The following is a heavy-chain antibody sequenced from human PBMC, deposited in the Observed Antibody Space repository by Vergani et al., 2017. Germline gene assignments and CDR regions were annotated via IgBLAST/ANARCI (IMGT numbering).Heavy chain of an antibody. Sequence: VQLVESGGGLVQPGRSLRLSCTASGFTFGDYAMSWVRQAPGKGLGWVGFIRSKAYGGTTEYAASVKGRFTISRDDSKSIAYLQMNSLKTEDTAVYYCTKVGYYYYYMDVWGKGTTVTVSS. CDR2: IRSKAYGGTT. D-gene: IGHD1-26*01. V-gene: IGHV3-49*04. CDR3: TKVGYYYYYMDV. J-gene: IGHJ6*03. CDR1: GFTFGDYA.